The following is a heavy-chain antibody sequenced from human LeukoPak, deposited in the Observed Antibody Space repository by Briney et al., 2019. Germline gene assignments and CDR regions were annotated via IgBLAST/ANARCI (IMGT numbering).Heavy chain of an antibody. D-gene: IGHD3-10*01. CDR1: GGSISSYY. CDR2: IYYSGST. CDR3: ARLRFTDYYYYGMDV. J-gene: IGHJ6*02. Sequence: PSETLSLTCAVSGGSISSYYWSWIRQPPGKGLEWIGYIYYSGSTNYNPSLKSRVTISVDTSKNQFSLKLSSVTAADTAVYCCARLRFTDYYYYGMDVWGQGTTVTVSS. V-gene: IGHV4-59*08.